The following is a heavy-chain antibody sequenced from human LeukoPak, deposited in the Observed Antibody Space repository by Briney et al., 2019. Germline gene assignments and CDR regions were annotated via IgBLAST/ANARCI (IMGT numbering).Heavy chain of an antibody. CDR1: GFTFSSYW. CDR2: IKQDGSEK. J-gene: IGHJ6*02. CDR3: ARDYYNYYYGMDV. Sequence: GGSLRLSCAASGFTFSSYWMSWVRQAPGKGLEWVANIKQDGSEKYYVDSVKGRFTISRGNAKNSLYLQMNSLRAEDTAVYYCARDYYNYYYGMDVWGQGTTVTVSS. V-gene: IGHV3-7*01.